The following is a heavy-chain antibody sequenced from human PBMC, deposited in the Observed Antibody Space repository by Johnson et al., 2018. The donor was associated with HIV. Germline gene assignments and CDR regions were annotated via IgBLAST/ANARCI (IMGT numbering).Heavy chain of an antibody. CDR3: AKSPAKDHGGNSGAFDI. J-gene: IGHJ3*02. CDR2: ISGRGGST. Sequence: VQLVESGGGVVQPGRSLRLSCAASGFTFSSYAMSWVRQAPGKGLEWVAVISGRGGSTYYADSVKGRFTISRDNSKNTLYLQMNSLRAEDTAVFYCAKSPAKDHGGNSGAFDIWGQGTLVTVSS. CDR1: GFTFSSYA. D-gene: IGHD4-23*01. V-gene: IGHV3-23*04.